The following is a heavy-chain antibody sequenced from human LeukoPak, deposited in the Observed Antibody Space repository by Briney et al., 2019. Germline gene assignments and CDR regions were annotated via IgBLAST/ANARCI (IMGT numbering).Heavy chain of an antibody. J-gene: IGHJ4*02. V-gene: IGHV1-8*02. Sequence: GAPVRLSCKAFRYTFTSYDINWVPQSPRHGLKWMGWMNLRTCNAIYTPKFPGRVIMSRDTSIRTAYLELSGLRSEDTAVYCCARLSETLDYYGSGGYLYLAYWGEGTRVTVSS. D-gene: IGHD3-22*01. CDR3: ARLSETLDYYGSGGYLYLAY. CDR2: MNLRTCNA. CDR1: RYTFTSYD.